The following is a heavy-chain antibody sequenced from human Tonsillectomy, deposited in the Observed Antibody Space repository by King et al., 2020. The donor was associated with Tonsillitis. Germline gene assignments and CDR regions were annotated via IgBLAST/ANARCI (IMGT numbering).Heavy chain of an antibody. Sequence: VQLVESGGGLVQPGGSLRLSCAASGFTFSSYAMSWVRQAPGKGLEWVSAISGSGGSTDYADSVKGRFTISRDNSKNTLYLQMNSLRAEDTAVYYCGKDPGRSWYPFYFDYGGQGTLVTVPS. CDR3: GKDPGRSWYPFYFDY. D-gene: IGHD6-13*01. J-gene: IGHJ4*02. CDR2: ISGSGGST. CDR1: GFTFSSYA. V-gene: IGHV3-23*04.